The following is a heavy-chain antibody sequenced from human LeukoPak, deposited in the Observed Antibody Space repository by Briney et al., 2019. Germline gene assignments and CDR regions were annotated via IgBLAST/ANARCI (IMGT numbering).Heavy chain of an antibody. D-gene: IGHD3-9*01. V-gene: IGHV3-74*01. J-gene: IGHJ6*02. CDR2: ISGDGRNI. CDR3: TRDLMDYDVSTGLHHYYMDV. CDR1: GFTFSSYW. Sequence: GGTLRLSCVASGFTFSSYWMHWVRQDPRKGLVWVSRISGDGRNINYADSVRGRFTISRDNAKNTLYLQMNTLRVEDTAVYYCTRDLMDYDVSTGLHHYYMDVWGQGTTVTVSS.